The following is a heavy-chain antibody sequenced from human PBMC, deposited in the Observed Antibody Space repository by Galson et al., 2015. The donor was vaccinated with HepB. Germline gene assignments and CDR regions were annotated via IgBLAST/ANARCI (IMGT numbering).Heavy chain of an antibody. J-gene: IGHJ4*02. CDR3: AKGDSGSYYRWATSNFDY. V-gene: IGHV3-23*01. CDR2: ISGSGGST. CDR1: GFTFSSYA. D-gene: IGHD1-26*01. Sequence: SLRLSCAASGFTFSSYAMSWVRQAPGKGLEWVSAISGSGGSTYYADSVKGRFTISRDNSKNTLYLQMNSLRAEDTAVYYCAKGDSGSYYRWATSNFDYWGQGTLVTVSS.